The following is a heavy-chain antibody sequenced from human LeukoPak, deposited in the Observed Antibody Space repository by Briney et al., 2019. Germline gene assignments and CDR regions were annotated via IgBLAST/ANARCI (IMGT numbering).Heavy chain of an antibody. V-gene: IGHV1-69*01. D-gene: IGHD1-26*01. CDR1: GYSFTTYW. Sequence: KIACKASGYSFTTYWIGWVRQAPGKGLEWMGGIIPIFGTANYAQKFQGRVTITADESTSTAYMELSSLRSEDTAVYYCARVGATSYYYYMDVWGKGTTVTVSS. J-gene: IGHJ6*03. CDR2: IIPIFGTA. CDR3: ARVGATSYYYYMDV.